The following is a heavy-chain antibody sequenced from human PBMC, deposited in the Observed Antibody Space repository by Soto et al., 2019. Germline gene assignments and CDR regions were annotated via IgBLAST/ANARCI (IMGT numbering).Heavy chain of an antibody. J-gene: IGHJ6*02. CDR3: ARDKAAVGIYGMDV. V-gene: IGHV3-66*01. CDR1: ESIVSSNY. D-gene: IGHD6-13*01. Sequence: EVQLVESGGGLVQPGGSLRLSCAASESIVSSNYMSWVRQAPGKGLEWVSVIYNGVSTYYADSVKGRFTISRDNSKNMLYLQMNSLRAEDTAVYYCARDKAAVGIYGMDVWGQGTTVTVSS. CDR2: IYNGVST.